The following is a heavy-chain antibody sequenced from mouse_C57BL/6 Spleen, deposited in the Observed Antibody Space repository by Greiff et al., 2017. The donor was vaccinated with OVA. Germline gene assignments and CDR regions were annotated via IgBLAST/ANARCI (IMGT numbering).Heavy chain of an antibody. CDR1: GYTFTSYT. CDR2: LNPSSGYT. J-gene: IGHJ2*01. CDR3: ARESWDGRSFDY. D-gene: IGHD4-1*01. V-gene: IGHV1-4*01. Sequence: QVQLQQSGAELARPGASVKMSCKASGYTFTSYTMHWVKQRPGQGLEWIGYLNPSSGYTKYNQKFKDKATLTADKSSSTAYMQLSSLTSEDSAVYDCARESWDGRSFDYWGQGTTLTVSS.